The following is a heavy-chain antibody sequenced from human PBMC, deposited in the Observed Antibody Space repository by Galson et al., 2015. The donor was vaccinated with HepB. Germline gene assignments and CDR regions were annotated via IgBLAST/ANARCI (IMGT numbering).Heavy chain of an antibody. V-gene: IGHV3-72*01. CDR1: GFTFSDHY. CDR3: SRVPRNGSPGALDL. J-gene: IGHJ3*01. D-gene: IGHD1-26*01. Sequence: SLRLSCAASGFTFSDHYMDWVRQAPGKGLEWVGRIRNKPNTYTTEYAASVKGRFTISRDDSQNSVYLQMNSLKTEDTAVYYCSRVPRNGSPGALDLWGQGTMVTVSS. CDR2: IRNKPNTYTT.